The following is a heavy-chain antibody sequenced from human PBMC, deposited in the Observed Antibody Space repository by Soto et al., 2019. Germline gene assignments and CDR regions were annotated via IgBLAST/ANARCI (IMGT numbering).Heavy chain of an antibody. D-gene: IGHD3-3*01. V-gene: IGHV1-2*02. CDR2: INPATGAA. Sequence: QLHLVQSGAVVKKPGASVTVSCSASGYPVTAYYMHWVRQAPGRGLEWMGGINPATGAATYTQTFQGRVTMTGDTSTSTVLMELSGLTSDDTAVYYCARGGGVGVAGSAAFDMWGQGTLVTVSS. CDR1: GYPVTAYY. CDR3: ARGGGVGVAGSAAFDM. J-gene: IGHJ3*02.